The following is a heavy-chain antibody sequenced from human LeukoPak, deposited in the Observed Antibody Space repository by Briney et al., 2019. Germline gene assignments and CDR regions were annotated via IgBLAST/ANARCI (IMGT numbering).Heavy chain of an antibody. CDR1: GGSISSGDYY. V-gene: IGHV4-30-4*01. J-gene: IGHJ4*02. CDR3: ARVAYGSFYYFDY. CDR2: IYYSGST. D-gene: IGHD2-15*01. Sequence: SETLSLTCTVSGGSISSGDYYWSWIRQPPGKGLEWIGYIYYSGSTYYNPSLKSRVTISVDTSKNQFSLKLSSVTAADTAVYYCARVAYGSFYYFDYWGQGTLVTVSS.